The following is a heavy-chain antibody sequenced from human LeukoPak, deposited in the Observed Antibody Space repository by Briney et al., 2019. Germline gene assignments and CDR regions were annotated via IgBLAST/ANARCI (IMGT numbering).Heavy chain of an antibody. CDR2: IYSGGST. V-gene: IGHV3-53*01. J-gene: IGHJ4*02. D-gene: IGHD2-2*02. Sequence: GGSLRLSCAASGFTVSSNYMSWVRQAPGKGLEWVSVIYSGGSTYYADSVKGRLTISRDNSKNTLYLQMNSLRAEDTAVYYCARDEPGYCSSTSCYTGGYWGQGTLVTVSS. CDR1: GFTVSSNY. CDR3: ARDEPGYCSSTSCYTGGY.